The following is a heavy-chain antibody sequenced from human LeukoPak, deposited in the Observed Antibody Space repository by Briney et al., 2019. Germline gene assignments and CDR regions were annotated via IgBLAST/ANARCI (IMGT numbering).Heavy chain of an antibody. CDR3: ATVHNPGWNGERRAAFDI. V-gene: IGHV1-24*01. J-gene: IGHJ3*02. D-gene: IGHD1-1*01. Sequence: ASVKVSCKVSGYTLTELSMHWVRQAPGKGLEWMGGFDPEDGETIYAQKFQGRVTMTEDTSTDTAYMEMSSLRSEDTAVYYCATVHNPGWNGERRAAFDIWGQGTMVTVSS. CDR1: GYTLTELS. CDR2: FDPEDGET.